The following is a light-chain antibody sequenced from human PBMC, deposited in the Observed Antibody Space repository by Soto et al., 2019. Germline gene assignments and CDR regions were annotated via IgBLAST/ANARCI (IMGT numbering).Light chain of an antibody. CDR1: SGHSSYA. V-gene: IGLV4-69*01. Sequence: QSVLTQSPSASASLGASVKLTCTLSSGHSSYAIAWHQQQPEKGPRYLMKLNSDGSHNKGDGIPDRFSGSSSGAERYLTISSLQSEDEDDYYCQAWATGIQNVVFGGGTKLTVL. CDR2: LNSDGSH. J-gene: IGLJ2*01. CDR3: QAWATGIQNVV.